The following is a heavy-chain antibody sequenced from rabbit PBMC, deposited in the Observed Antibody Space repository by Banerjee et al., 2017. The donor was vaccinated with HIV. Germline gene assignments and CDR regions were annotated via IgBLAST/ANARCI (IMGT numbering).Heavy chain of an antibody. V-gene: IGHV1S45*01. D-gene: IGHD8-1*01. CDR1: GFSFSSGYY. CDR3: ARDTGSSFSSYGMDL. CDR2: IAGSSSGFT. Sequence: QEQLEESGGGLVKPGASLTLTCKASGFSFSSGYYISWVRQAPGKGLEWISCIAGSSSGFTYSATWAKGRFTISRASSTTVFLQVTSLTVADTATYFCARDTGSSFSSYGMDLWGPGTLVTVS. J-gene: IGHJ6*01.